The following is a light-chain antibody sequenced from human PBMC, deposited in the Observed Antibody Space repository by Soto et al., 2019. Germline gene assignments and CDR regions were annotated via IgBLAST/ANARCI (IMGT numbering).Light chain of an antibody. Sequence: DIVMTQSPLSLPVTPGEPASISCRSSQSLWHINGYNYLDWYLQKPGQSPQILIYLGSNRASGVPDRFSGSGSGTDFTLKISRVEAEDVGVYYCIQTLQTPYTFGQGTKLEIK. J-gene: IGKJ2*01. CDR1: QSLWHINGYNY. V-gene: IGKV2-28*01. CDR3: IQTLQTPYT. CDR2: LGS.